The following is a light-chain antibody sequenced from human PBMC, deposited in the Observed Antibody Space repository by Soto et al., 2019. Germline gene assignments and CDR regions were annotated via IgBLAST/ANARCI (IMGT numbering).Light chain of an antibody. Sequence: EIVLTQSPGTLSLSPGERATLSCRASQSVSGSYVAWYQQKPGQAPRLLIYGASGRATGSPDRFSGSGSGTEFTLTISSLQSEDFAVYYCQQYNNWPPWTFGQGTKVDIK. CDR1: QSVSGSY. CDR3: QQYNNWPPWT. V-gene: IGKV3-20*01. J-gene: IGKJ1*01. CDR2: GAS.